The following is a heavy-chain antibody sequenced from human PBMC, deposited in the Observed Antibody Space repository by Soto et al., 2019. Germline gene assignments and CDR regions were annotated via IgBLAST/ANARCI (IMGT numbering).Heavy chain of an antibody. CDR3: AREVDSSGWYYFDY. CDR2: ISSNGGST. V-gene: IGHV3-64*01. CDR1: GFTFSSYA. J-gene: IGHJ4*01. Sequence: GGSLRLSCAASGFTFSSYAMHWVRQAPGKGLEYVSAISSNGGSTYYANSVKGRFTISRDNSKNTLYLQMGSLRAEDMAVYYCAREVDSSGWYYFDYWGHGTLVTVSS. D-gene: IGHD6-19*01.